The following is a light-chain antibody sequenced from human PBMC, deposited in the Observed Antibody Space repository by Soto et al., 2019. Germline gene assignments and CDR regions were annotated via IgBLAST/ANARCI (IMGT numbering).Light chain of an antibody. CDR2: WAS. J-gene: IGKJ4*01. Sequence: DIVMTQSPDSLAVSLGERATINCKSSQDVFYSSDNKNYLAWYQQKPGQPPRLLIYWASTRQSGVSDRFTGSGSRPYFTLTISSLQAEDVAVYFCQQYYSTPLTFGGGTRVDIK. V-gene: IGKV4-1*01. CDR1: QDVFYSSDNKNY. CDR3: QQYYSTPLT.